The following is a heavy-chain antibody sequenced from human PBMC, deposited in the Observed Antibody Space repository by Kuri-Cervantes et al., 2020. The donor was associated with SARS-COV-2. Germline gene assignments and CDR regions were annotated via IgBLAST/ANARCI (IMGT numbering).Heavy chain of an antibody. D-gene: IGHD3-22*01. J-gene: IGHJ3*02. Sequence: ASVNVSCKASGYTFPGYYMHWVRQAPGQGHEWMGWINPNRGGTNYAQKFQGWVTMTRDTSLSPVYMELSRLRSDDTAVYYCARSTPLRRVVVITQGGDFDIWGQGTMVTVSS. CDR1: GYTFPGYY. V-gene: IGHV1-2*04. CDR3: ARSTPLRRVVVITQGGDFDI. CDR2: INPNRGGT.